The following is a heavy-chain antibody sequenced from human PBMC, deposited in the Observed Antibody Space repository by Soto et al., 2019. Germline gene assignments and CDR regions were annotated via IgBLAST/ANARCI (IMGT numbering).Heavy chain of an antibody. CDR3: ARVEDCSGGSCYHIYYFDY. V-gene: IGHV3-11*01. CDR1: GFTFSDYY. J-gene: IGHJ4*02. Sequence: QVQLVESGGGLVKPGGSLRLSCAASGFTFSDYYMSWIRQAPGKGLEWVSYISSSGSTIYYADSVKGRFTISRDNAKKPMYLQLIRLRAEDTAVYYCARVEDCSGGSCYHIYYFDYWGQVTLVTVTS. D-gene: IGHD2-15*01. CDR2: ISSSGSTI.